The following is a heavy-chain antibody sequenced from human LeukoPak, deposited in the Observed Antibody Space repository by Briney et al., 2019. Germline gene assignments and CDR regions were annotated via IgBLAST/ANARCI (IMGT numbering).Heavy chain of an antibody. D-gene: IGHD3-22*01. CDR1: SGSISSGDYY. Sequence: PSQTLSLTCTVSSGSISSGDYYWSWIRQPPGKGLEWIGYIYYSGSTYYNPSLKSRVTISVDTSKNQFSLKLSSVTAADTAVDYCARAVGYYYDSSGYLYWGLGTLVTVSS. V-gene: IGHV4-30-4*08. CDR3: ARAVGYYYDSSGYLY. CDR2: IYYSGST. J-gene: IGHJ4*02.